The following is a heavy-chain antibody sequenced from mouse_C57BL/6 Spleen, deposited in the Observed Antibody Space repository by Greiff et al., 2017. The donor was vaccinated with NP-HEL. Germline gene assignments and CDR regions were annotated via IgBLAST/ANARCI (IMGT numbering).Heavy chain of an antibody. Sequence: DVKLVESGGGLVKPGGSLKLSCAASGFTFSSYAMSWVRQTPEKRLEWVATISDGGSYTYYPDNVKGRFTISRDNAKNNLYLQMSHLKSEDTAMYYCARDYSNYGYYFDYWGQGTTLTVSS. CDR3: ARDYSNYGYYFDY. V-gene: IGHV5-4*01. J-gene: IGHJ2*01. CDR2: ISDGGSYT. CDR1: GFTFSSYA. D-gene: IGHD2-5*01.